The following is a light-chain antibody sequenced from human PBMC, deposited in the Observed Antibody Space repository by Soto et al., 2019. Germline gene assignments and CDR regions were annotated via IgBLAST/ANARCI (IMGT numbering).Light chain of an antibody. J-gene: IGKJ1*01. CDR3: HQRQSWPRT. Sequence: EILLTQSTSTLSSFPGDRVTLSCRASQAVNTRLAWYQHKPGQAPSLLIYLASNRAAGVPARFSGSGSGTDFTLTISSVEPEDFAVYYCHQRQSWPRTFGQGTKVDIK. V-gene: IGKV3-11*01. CDR2: LAS. CDR1: QAVNTR.